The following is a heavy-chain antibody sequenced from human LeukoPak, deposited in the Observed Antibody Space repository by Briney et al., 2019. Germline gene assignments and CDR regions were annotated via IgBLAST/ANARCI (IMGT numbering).Heavy chain of an antibody. CDR1: GYTFTNYY. Sequence: ASVKVSCKASGYTFTNYYMHWVRQAPGQGLEWMGIIYTNGGSTSYAQKFQGRVTMTRDTSTSTVYMELSSLRSEDTAVYYCARDRWQQLADYWGQGTLVTVSS. V-gene: IGHV1-46*01. CDR2: IYTNGGST. CDR3: ARDRWQQLADY. D-gene: IGHD6-13*01. J-gene: IGHJ4*02.